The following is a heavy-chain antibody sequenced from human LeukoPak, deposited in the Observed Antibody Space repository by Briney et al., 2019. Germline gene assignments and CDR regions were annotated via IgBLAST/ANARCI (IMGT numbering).Heavy chain of an antibody. Sequence: GGSLRLSCVASGLTFRNYGFHWVRQAPGKELEWVAIIYSGGGTTKYYAESVKDRFTITRDDSRDTLYLQMNSLRAEDTAVYYCVVILVPGGVWHFDLWGRGTLVTVSS. J-gene: IGHJ2*01. CDR2: IYSGGGTTK. CDR1: GLTFRNYG. CDR3: VVILVPGGVWHFDL. D-gene: IGHD2-2*01. V-gene: IGHV3-33*03.